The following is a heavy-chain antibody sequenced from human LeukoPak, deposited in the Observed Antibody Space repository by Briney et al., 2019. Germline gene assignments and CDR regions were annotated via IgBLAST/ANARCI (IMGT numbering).Heavy chain of an antibody. D-gene: IGHD2-2*02. CDR2: ISGPGVST. Sequence: QPGGSLRLSCAASGFTFSSYAMNWVRQAPGKGLEWVADISGPGVSTYYADSVRGRFTISRDNSKNALYLQMNSLRAEDTAVYYCARDRSIPYDAFDIWGQGTMVTVSS. V-gene: IGHV3-23*01. CDR3: ARDRSIPYDAFDI. CDR1: GFTFSSYA. J-gene: IGHJ3*02.